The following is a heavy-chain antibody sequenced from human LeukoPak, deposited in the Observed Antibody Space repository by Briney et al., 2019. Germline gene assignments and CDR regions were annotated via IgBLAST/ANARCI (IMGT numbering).Heavy chain of an antibody. D-gene: IGHD3-22*01. CDR1: GYTFTSYG. J-gene: IGHJ5*02. CDR3: ARVPDPNYYDSSGYQNWFDP. V-gene: IGHV1-18*01. Sequence: GASVKVSCKASGYTFTSYGVSWVRQAPEQGLEWMGWIRAYNGNTNYAQKLQGRVTMTTDTSTSTAYMELRSLRSDDTAVYYCARVPDPNYYDSSGYQNWFDPWGQGTLVTVSS. CDR2: IRAYNGNT.